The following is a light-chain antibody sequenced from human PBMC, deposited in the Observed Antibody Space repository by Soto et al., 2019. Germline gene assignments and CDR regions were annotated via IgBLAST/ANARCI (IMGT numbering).Light chain of an antibody. V-gene: IGLV2-14*01. Sequence: QSALTQPASVSGTPGQSITISCTGSNSDVGIYDVVSWYQHHPGRAPKLIVSEVSHRPSGVSNRFSGSKSGNTASLTISGLQSEDEADYYCISYTSDDVRYVFGTGTKVTVL. CDR2: EVS. CDR1: NSDVGIYDV. CDR3: ISYTSDDVRYV. J-gene: IGLJ1*01.